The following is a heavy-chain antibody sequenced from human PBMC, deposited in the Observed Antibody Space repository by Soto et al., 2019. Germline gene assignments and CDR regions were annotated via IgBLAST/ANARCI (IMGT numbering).Heavy chain of an antibody. CDR3: AIDHPHSYGLYFFDY. CDR2: IYSSGST. J-gene: IGHJ4*02. V-gene: IGHV4-59*01. Sequence: PSETLSLTCTVSGGSISNYYWNWIRQSPGKGLEWIGYIYSSGSTHYNPSLQNRVTISIDTSKNQVSLKVNSVTAADTAVYYCAIDHPHSYGLYFFDYCGKGTPVTVSS. D-gene: IGHD5-18*01. CDR1: GGSISNYY.